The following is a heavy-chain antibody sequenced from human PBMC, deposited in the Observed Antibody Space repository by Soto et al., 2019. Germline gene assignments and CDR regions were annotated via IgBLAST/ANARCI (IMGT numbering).Heavy chain of an antibody. J-gene: IGHJ4*02. CDR3: ARDCGGDCYGDY. CDR1: GYTFTTYG. Sequence: ASVKVSCKASGYTFTTYGISWVRQAPGQGLEWMGRINPSGGSTNYAQKFQGRVTMTTDTSTSTVYMELSSLRSEDTAVYYCARDCGGDCYGDYWGQGTLVNVSS. CDR2: INPSGGST. V-gene: IGHV1-46*03. D-gene: IGHD2-21*02.